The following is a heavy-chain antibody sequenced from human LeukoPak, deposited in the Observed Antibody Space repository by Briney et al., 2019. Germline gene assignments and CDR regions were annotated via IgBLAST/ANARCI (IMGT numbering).Heavy chain of an antibody. D-gene: IGHD3-22*01. CDR2: TKKDGSEK. J-gene: IGHJ4*02. CDR1: GFTFSSYW. V-gene: IGHV3-7*01. CDR3: VRVDSSGYYYELSFDY. Sequence: GGSLRLSCAASGFTFSSYWMSWVRQAPGKGLEWVANTKKDGSEKEYVDSVKGRFTISRDNTKNSLYLQMNSLRVEDTAVYYCVRVDSSGYYYELSFDYWGQGILVTVSS.